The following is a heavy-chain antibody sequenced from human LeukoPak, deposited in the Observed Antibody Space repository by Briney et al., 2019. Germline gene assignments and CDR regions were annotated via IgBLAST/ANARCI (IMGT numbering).Heavy chain of an antibody. V-gene: IGHV3-21*01. CDR2: ISSSSSYI. CDR3: ARIYYDSGPGLDY. D-gene: IGHD3-22*01. J-gene: IGHJ4*02. CDR1: GFTFSSYS. Sequence: PGGSLRLSCAASGFTFSSYSMNWVRQAPGKGPEWVSSISSSSSYIYYADSVKGRFTISRDNAKNSLYLQMNSLRAEDTAVYYCARIYYDSGPGLDYWGQGTLVTVSS.